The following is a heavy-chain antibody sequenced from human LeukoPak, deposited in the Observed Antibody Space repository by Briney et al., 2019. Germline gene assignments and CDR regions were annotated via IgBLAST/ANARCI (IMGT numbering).Heavy chain of an antibody. CDR2: ISSSSSYI. Sequence: GGSLRLSCAASGFTFSSYSMNWVRQAPGKGLEWVSSISSSSSYIYYADSVKGRFTISRDNAKNSLYLQMNSLRAEDTAVYYCARDGGLWVSAHWGDSWGRGTLVTVSS. D-gene: IGHD7-27*01. CDR1: GFTFSSYS. CDR3: ARDGGLWVSAHWGDS. J-gene: IGHJ4*02. V-gene: IGHV3-21*01.